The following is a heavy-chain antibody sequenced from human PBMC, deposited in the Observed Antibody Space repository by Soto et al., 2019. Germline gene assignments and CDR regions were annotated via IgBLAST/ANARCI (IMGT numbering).Heavy chain of an antibody. CDR1: GFTFSIYA. V-gene: IGHV3-30-3*01. CDR3: ARGPSSLTRFDY. D-gene: IGHD2-2*01. J-gene: IGHJ4*02. Sequence: QAWGSLRISCASSGFTFSIYAMKWVRQAPGKGLEWVAVISFDGSNKYYADSVKGRFTISRDNSKNTLYLQMNSLRAEDTAVYFCARGPSSLTRFDYWGQGTLVTVSS. CDR2: ISFDGSNK.